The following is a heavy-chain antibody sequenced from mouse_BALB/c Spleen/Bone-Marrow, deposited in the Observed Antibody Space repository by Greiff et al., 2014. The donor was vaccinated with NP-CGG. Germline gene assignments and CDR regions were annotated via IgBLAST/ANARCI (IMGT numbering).Heavy chain of an antibody. J-gene: IGHJ4*01. Sequence: EVQVVESGGGLVKPGGSLKLSCAASGFTFSSYAMSWVRQTPEKRLEWVATISSGGSYTYYPDSVKGRFTISRDNAKNTLYLQMSGLRSEDTAMYYCASSYYDYDGYAMDYWGQGTSVTVSS. V-gene: IGHV5-9-3*01. D-gene: IGHD2-4*01. CDR3: ASSYYDYDGYAMDY. CDR2: ISSGGSYT. CDR1: GFTFSSYA.